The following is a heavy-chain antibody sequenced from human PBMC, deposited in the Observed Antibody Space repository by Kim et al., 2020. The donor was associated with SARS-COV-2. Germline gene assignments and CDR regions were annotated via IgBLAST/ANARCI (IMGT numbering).Heavy chain of an antibody. V-gene: IGHV3-43*01. J-gene: IGHJ3*02. CDR3: ARERATTRAFDI. Sequence: TYYGDSVKGLFTSSRDNRKTSLFLQMITLRSEDTALYYCARERATTRAFDIWGRGTMVTVSS. CDR2: T. D-gene: IGHD1-26*01.